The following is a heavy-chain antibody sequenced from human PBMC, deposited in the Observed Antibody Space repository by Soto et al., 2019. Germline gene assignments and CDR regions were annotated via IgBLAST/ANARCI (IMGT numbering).Heavy chain of an antibody. D-gene: IGHD3-22*01. J-gene: IGHJ4*02. CDR2: MNPNSGNT. CDR1: GYTFTSYD. CDR3: GRFPYDSSANVDY. V-gene: IGHV1-8*01. Sequence: ASVKVSCKASGYTFTSYDINWVRQATGQGLEWMGWMNPNSGNTDYAQKFQGRVTMTRNTTISTAYMELSSLGSEDTAVYYCGRFPYDSSANVDYWGQGTLVTVSS.